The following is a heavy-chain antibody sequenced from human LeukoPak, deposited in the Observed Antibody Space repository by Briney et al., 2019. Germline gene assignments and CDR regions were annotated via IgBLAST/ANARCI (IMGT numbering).Heavy chain of an antibody. D-gene: IGHD2-8*02. CDR1: GYTFDENH. J-gene: IGHJ3*01. CDR2: INPKSSAT. V-gene: IGHV1-2*02. Sequence: ASVKVSCKASGYTFDENHIHWVRQAPGQGPEWMGWINPKSSATDSAQQFQGRLTMTRDTSIGTASMDLSGLRLDDTGIYYYARAGDESTGHYDSLHFWGQGTMVTVSS. CDR3: ARAGDESTGHYDSLHF.